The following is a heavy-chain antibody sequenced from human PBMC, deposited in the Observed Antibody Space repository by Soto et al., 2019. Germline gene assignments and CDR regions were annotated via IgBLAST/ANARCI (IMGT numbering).Heavy chain of an antibody. CDR3: ASVVPAAAFDT. V-gene: IGHV3-30*03. CDR1: GFTFSSYG. D-gene: IGHD2-2*01. J-gene: IGHJ5*02. CDR2: ISYDGSNK. Sequence: GGSLRLSCAASGFTFSSYGMHWVRQAPGKGLEWVAVISYDGSNKYYADSVKGRFTISRDNSKNTLYLQMNSLRAEDTAVYYCASVVPAAAFDTWGQGTLVTVSS.